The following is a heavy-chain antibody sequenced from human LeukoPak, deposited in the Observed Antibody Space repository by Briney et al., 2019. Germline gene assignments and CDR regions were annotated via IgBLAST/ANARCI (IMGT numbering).Heavy chain of an antibody. Sequence: RASVKVSCKASGYIFTGYYMHWVRQAPGQGLEWMGWINPNSGGADYAQKFQGRVTMTRDTSTSTAYMELRSLRSDDTAVYYCARDRVYCSGGSCYPSYYLDSWGQGTLVTVSP. CDR1: GYIFTGYY. CDR3: ARDRVYCSGGSCYPSYYLDS. J-gene: IGHJ4*02. V-gene: IGHV1-2*02. D-gene: IGHD2-15*01. CDR2: INPNSGGA.